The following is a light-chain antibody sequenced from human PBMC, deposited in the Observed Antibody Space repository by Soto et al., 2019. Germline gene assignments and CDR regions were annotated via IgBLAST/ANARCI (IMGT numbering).Light chain of an antibody. CDR3: LLSYGCPRV. J-gene: IGLJ2*01. CDR1: TGTVTSGHF. CDR2: ETS. Sequence: QAVVTQEPSLTVSPGGTVTLTCGSSTGTVTSGHFPYWFQQKPGQAPRTLIYETSNRHSWTPARFSGSLLGDKAALTLSGAQPEDEADYYCLLSYGCPRVFGGGTKPTVL. V-gene: IGLV7-46*01.